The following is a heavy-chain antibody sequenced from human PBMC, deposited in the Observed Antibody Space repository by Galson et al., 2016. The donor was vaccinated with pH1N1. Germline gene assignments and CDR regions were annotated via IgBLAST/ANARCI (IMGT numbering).Heavy chain of an antibody. CDR3: ARDVAPPGHYAMDV. CDR1: GYTFTFTGYF. Sequence: SVKVSCKASGYTFTFTGYFIHWVRQAPGQGLEFEWMGRINPYSGDTDFAQKFQGRVTMTRDTSIGTAYMEVSRLTSDDTAIYYCARDVAPPGHYAMDVWGQGTTVTVSS. V-gene: IGHV1-2*06. J-gene: IGHJ6*02. CDR2: INPYSGDT.